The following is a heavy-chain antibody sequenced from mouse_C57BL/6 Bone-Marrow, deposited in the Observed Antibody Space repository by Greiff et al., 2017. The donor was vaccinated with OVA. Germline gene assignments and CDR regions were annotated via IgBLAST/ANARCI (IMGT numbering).Heavy chain of an antibody. D-gene: IGHD1-1*01. CDR3: ARSYYGSSYPYYFDY. J-gene: IGHJ2*01. V-gene: IGHV1-81*01. CDR2: IYPRSGNT. CDR1: GYTFTSYG. Sequence: QVQLQQSGAELARPGASVKLSCKASGYTFTSYGISWVKQRTGQGLEWIGEIYPRSGNTYYNEKFKGKATLTVDTSSSTAYMQLSSLTSEDSAVYYCARSYYGSSYPYYFDYWGQGTTLTVSS.